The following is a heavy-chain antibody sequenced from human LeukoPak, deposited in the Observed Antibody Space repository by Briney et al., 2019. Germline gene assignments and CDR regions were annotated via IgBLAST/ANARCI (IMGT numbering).Heavy chain of an antibody. V-gene: IGHV3-7*01. Sequence: GSLRLSCVASGFSFSTYNMSWVRQAPGKGLEWVANIKQDGSEKYYVDSVKGRFTISRDNAKNSLYLQMNSLRAEDTAVYYCARAVGDYVWGSYRYWGQGTLVTVSS. CDR1: GFSFSTYN. CDR3: ARAVGDYVWGSYRY. J-gene: IGHJ4*02. D-gene: IGHD3-16*02. CDR2: IKQDGSEK.